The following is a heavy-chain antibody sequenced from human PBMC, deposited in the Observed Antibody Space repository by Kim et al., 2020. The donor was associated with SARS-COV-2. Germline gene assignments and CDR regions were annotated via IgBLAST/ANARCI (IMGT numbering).Heavy chain of an antibody. CDR1: GFNFNTYT. CDR3: VRGHDFWGGRASGSSYGGLGV. J-gene: IGHJ6*02. V-gene: IGHV3-21*01. Sequence: GGSLRLSCAASGFNFNTYTMNWVRQAPGKGLEWVSSISSRSNYIFYSDSVKGRFTISRDNAKNSLYLQMNSLVIEDTAVYYCVRGHDFWGGRASGSSYGGLGVWGQGTTVTVSS. CDR2: ISSRSNYI. D-gene: IGHD3-3*01.